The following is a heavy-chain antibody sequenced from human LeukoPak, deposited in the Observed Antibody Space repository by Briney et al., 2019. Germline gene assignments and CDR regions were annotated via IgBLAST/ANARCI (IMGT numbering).Heavy chain of an antibody. CDR2: INPSGGST. CDR3: ARGALTDYYYYYGMDV. V-gene: IGHV1-46*01. Sequence: ASVKVSCKASGYTFTSYYMHWVRQAPGQGLEWMGIINPSGGSTSYAQKFQGRVTMTRDTSTSTVYMELSSLRPEDTAVYYCARGALTDYYYYYGMDVWGQGTTVTVSS. CDR1: GYTFTSYY. J-gene: IGHJ6*02.